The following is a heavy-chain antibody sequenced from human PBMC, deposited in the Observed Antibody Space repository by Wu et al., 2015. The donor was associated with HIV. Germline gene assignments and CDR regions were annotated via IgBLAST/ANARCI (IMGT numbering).Heavy chain of an antibody. D-gene: IGHD3-10*01. CDR2: IRPDSGAT. CDR1: GYSFTAHY. Sequence: QVQLVQSGAEVTKPGASVRVSCQTSGYSFTAHYIHWVRQAPGQGLEWMGWIRPDSGATNYAQKFQGRVTMTRDTSISTAYMELSRLRSDDTAVYYCARGPEWFGEYFDYWGQGTLVTVSS. V-gene: IGHV1-2*02. CDR3: ARGPEWFGEYFDY. J-gene: IGHJ4*02.